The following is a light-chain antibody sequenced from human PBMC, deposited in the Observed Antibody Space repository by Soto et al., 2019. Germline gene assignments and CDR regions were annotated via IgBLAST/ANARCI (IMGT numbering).Light chain of an antibody. J-gene: IGKJ1*01. Sequence: DIVMTQSPATLSVSPGERATLSCRASQSISSSLAWYQQKPGQAPRLLIYGASTRATGIPARFSGSGSGTEFTLTISGLQSEDFAAYYCQQYNNWPRTFGQGTKVDIK. CDR3: QQYNNWPRT. CDR2: GAS. CDR1: QSISSS. V-gene: IGKV3-15*01.